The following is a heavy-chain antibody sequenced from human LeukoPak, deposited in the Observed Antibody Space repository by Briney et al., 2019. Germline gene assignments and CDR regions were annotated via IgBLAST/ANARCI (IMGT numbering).Heavy chain of an antibody. CDR1: GYTFTGYY. J-gene: IGHJ4*02. CDR2: INPNSGGT. V-gene: IGHV1-2*02. D-gene: IGHD3-10*01. CDR3: ARGPYYGSGSYSPFDY. Sequence: ASVKVSRKASGYTFTGYYMHWVRQAPGQGLEWMGWINPNSGGTNYAQKFQGRVTMTRDTSISTAYMELSRLRSDDTAVYYCARGPYYGSGSYSPFDYLGQGTLVTVSS.